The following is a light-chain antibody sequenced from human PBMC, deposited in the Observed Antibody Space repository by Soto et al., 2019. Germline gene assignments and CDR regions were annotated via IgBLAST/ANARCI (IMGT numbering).Light chain of an antibody. V-gene: IGKV1-39*01. CDR2: GAS. CDR3: QQRYKTSLSS. CDR1: QRIDNF. J-gene: IGKJ2*01. Sequence: DIQITQSPSFLSAYVGHSVAITFPSIQRIDNFLNWYQQKPGKAPKLLIYGASSLQSGVPSRFSGSGSGTDFTLTITSLQPEDSATYHCQQRYKTSLSSFGQGPNVDIK.